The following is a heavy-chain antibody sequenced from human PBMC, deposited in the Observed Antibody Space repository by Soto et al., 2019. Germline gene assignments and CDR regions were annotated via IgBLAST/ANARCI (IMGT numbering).Heavy chain of an antibody. CDR2: IIPILGIA. J-gene: IGHJ3*02. CDR1: GGTLSSYT. D-gene: IGHD5-18*01. V-gene: IGHV1-69*02. Sequence: QVQLVQSGAEVKKPGSSVKVSCKASGGTLSSYTISWVRQAPGQGLEWMGRIIPILGIANYAQKFQGRVTITADKSTSTAYMELSSLRSEDTAVYYCARPAMADAFDIWGQGTMVTVSS. CDR3: ARPAMADAFDI.